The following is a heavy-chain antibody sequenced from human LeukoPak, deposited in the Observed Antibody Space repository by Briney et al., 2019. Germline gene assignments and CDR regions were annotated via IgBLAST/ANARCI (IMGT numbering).Heavy chain of an antibody. CDR2: ISSNGGST. V-gene: IGHV3-64D*06. CDR1: GFTLSTYA. CDR3: VKDLSHTGNPLYNFEY. Sequence: GGSLRLSCSASGFTLSTYAMHWVRQAPGKGLEYVSAISSNGGSTYYADSVKGRFTISRDNSKSTLYLQMSSLRAEDTAVYYCVKDLSHTGNPLYNFEYWGQGTLVTVSS. D-gene: IGHD1-1*01. J-gene: IGHJ4*02.